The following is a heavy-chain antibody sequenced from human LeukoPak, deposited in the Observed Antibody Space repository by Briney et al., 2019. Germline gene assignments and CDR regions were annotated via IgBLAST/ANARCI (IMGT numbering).Heavy chain of an antibody. CDR3: AREGSIAAFTWFDS. V-gene: IGHV4-4*07. CDR2: VHRNGNS. J-gene: IGHJ5*01. Sequence: SETMSLTCTVSGGTLGDHYWNWIRQTAGKGLEWIGRVHRNGNSKYNPSLQSRVTMSVDTSQNQLFLRLTFTIAADTAVYFCAREGSIAAFTWFDSWGQGTLVTVSS. D-gene: IGHD6-6*01. CDR1: GGTLGDHY.